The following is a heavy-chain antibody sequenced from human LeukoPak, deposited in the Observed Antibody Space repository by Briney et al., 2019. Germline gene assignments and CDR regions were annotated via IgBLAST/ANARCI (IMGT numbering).Heavy chain of an antibody. CDR3: AKDTRAVSVGSFDY. V-gene: IGHV3-9*01. D-gene: IGHD3-10*01. CDR2: ITWNSGTT. Sequence: SLSLSCVASGFPFDDFAMHWVRQLPGKGLEWVSGITWNSGTTSYADSVKGRFTISRDNAKNSLYLQMNSLRAEDTAVYYCAKDTRAVSVGSFDYWGQGTLVTFSS. J-gene: IGHJ4*02. CDR1: GFPFDDFA.